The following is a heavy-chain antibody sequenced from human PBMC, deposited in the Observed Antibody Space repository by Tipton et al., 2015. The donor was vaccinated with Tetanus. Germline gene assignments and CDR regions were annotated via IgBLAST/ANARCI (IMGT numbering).Heavy chain of an antibody. J-gene: IGHJ4*02. CDR3: VRVVGMIRDGNFDY. V-gene: IGHV3-48*01. Sequence: SLRLSCAASGFTLRSYSMNWVRQAPGKGPEWISYISTTSNTIYYADSVKGRFTISRDNAKNSLYLQMNSLRVEDTAMYYCVRVVGMIRDGNFDYWGQGTLVTVSS. CDR2: ISTTSNTI. D-gene: IGHD3-10*01. CDR1: GFTLRSYS.